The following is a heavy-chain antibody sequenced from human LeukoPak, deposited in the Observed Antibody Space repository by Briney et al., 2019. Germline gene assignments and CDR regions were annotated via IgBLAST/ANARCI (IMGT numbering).Heavy chain of an antibody. CDR1: GGSISSYY. Sequence: KPSETLSLTCTVSGGSISSYYWSWIRQPPGKGLEWIGYIYYSGSTNYNPSLKSRVTISVDTSKNQFSLKLSSVTAADTAVYYCARRLQQAFDYWGQGTLVTVSS. CDR3: ARRLQQAFDY. CDR2: IYYSGST. D-gene: IGHD1-1*01. V-gene: IGHV4-59*08. J-gene: IGHJ4*02.